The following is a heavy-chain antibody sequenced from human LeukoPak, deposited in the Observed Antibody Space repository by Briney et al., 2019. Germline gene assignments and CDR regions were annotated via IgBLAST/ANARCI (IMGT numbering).Heavy chain of an antibody. J-gene: IGHJ4*02. CDR3: ARHGNGEYCSSTSCPIDY. D-gene: IGHD2-2*01. CDR2: IYYSGST. CDR1: GGSISSSSYY. Sequence: PSETLSLTCTVSGGSISSSSYYWGWIRQPPGKGLEWIGSIYYSGSTYYNPSLKSRVTISVDTSKNQFSLKLSSVTAADTAVYYCARHGNGEYCSSTSCPIDYWGQGTLVTVSS. V-gene: IGHV4-39*01.